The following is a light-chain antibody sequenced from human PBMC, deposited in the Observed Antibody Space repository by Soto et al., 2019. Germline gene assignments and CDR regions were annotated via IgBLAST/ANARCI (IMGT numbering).Light chain of an antibody. CDR2: GAS. CDR3: QQYNNWRT. J-gene: IGKJ1*01. CDR1: QSVSSN. V-gene: IGKV3-15*01. Sequence: VMPQSPVTLSVSPGERAPLSCRASQSVSSNLAWYQQKPGQAPRLLIYGASTRATGIPARFSGSGSGTEFTLTISSLQSEDFAVYYCQQYNNWRTFGQGTKVDIK.